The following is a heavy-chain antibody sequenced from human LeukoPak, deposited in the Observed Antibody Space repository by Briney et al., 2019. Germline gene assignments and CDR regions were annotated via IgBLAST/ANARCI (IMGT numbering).Heavy chain of an antibody. V-gene: IGHV1-2*02. CDR2: INPNSGGT. D-gene: IGHD6-13*01. CDR1: GYTFTGYY. CDR3: ARGTAAGTAPRGY. Sequence: ASVKVSCKASGYTFTGYYMHWVRQAPGQGLEWMGWINPNSGGTNYAQKFQGRVTMTRDTSISTAYMELSRLRSDDTAVYYCARGTAAGTAPRGYWGQGTLVTVFS. J-gene: IGHJ4*02.